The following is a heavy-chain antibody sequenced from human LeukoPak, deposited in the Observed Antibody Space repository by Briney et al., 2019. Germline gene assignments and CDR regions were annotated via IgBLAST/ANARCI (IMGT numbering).Heavy chain of an antibody. CDR2: IIPIFGTA. V-gene: IGHV1-69*01. CDR1: GGTFSSYA. CDR3: ARVGSGRTIDY. J-gene: IGHJ4*02. Sequence: ASVKVSCKASGGTFSSYAISWVRQAPGQGLEWMGGIIPIFGTANYAQKFQGRVTITADESTSTAYMELSSLRSEDTAVYYYARVGSGRTIDYWGQGTLVTVSS. D-gene: IGHD2-15*01.